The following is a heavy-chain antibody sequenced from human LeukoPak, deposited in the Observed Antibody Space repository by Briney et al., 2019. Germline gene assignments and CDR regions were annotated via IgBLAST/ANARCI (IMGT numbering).Heavy chain of an antibody. Sequence: SETLSLTCTVSGYSISSGYYWGWILQPPGKGLEWIGSIYHSGSTYYNPSLKSRVTISVDTSKNQFSLKLSSVTAADTAVYYCARDTAMVTVYWGQGTLVTVSS. CDR1: GYSISSGYY. V-gene: IGHV4-38-2*02. CDR3: ARDTAMVTVY. J-gene: IGHJ4*02. CDR2: IYHSGST. D-gene: IGHD5-18*01.